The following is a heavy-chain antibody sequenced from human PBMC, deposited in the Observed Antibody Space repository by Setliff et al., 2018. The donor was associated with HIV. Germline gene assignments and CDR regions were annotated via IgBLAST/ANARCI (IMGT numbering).Heavy chain of an antibody. CDR2: IRTKINNYAT. J-gene: IGHJ4*01. V-gene: IGHV3-73*01. Sequence: GGSLRLSCAASGFTFSGSAIHWARQASGRGLEWIGRIRTKINNYATTYTASVKDRFIISRDDSKNTAFLQMNSLRAEDTAIYYCASSRPPDDSSGYLDHWGQGTLVTVSS. D-gene: IGHD3-22*01. CDR1: GFTFSGSA. CDR3: ASSRPPDDSSGYLDH.